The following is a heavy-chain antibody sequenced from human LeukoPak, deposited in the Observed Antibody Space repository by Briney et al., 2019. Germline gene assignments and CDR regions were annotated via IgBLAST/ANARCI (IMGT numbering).Heavy chain of an antibody. J-gene: IGHJ4*02. Sequence: GGSLRLSCAASGFSVNINYLSWVRRAPGKGLEWVSAIYGDDTPYHADSVKGRFTISRDYSKNTVHLQMNSLRVEDTAVYYCTTHRAGAPTEFADWGQGTLVTVSP. CDR3: TTHRAGAPTEFAD. CDR2: IYGDDTP. V-gene: IGHV3-66*04. D-gene: IGHD1-26*01. CDR1: GFSVNINY.